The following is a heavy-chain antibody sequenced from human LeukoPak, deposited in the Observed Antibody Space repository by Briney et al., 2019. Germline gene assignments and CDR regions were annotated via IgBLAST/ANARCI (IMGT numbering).Heavy chain of an antibody. CDR1: GGSISSYY. CDR3: AREYSSGWYSRYFDY. D-gene: IGHD6-19*01. CDR2: IYTSGST. Sequence: SETLSLTCTVSGGSISSYYWSWIRQPAGKGLEWIGRIYTSGSTNYNPSLKSRVTMSVDTSKNQFSLKLSSVTAADTAVYYCAREYSSGWYSRYFDYWGQGTLVTVSS. J-gene: IGHJ4*02. V-gene: IGHV4-4*07.